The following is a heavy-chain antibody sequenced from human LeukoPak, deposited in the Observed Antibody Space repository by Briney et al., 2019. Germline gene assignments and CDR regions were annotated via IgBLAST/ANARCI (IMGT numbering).Heavy chain of an antibody. V-gene: IGHV3-66*01. CDR2: IYTVGST. Sequence: GGSLRLSCAASGFPFTIYAMSWVRQAPGKGLEWVSVIYTVGSTYYADSVKGRFTISRDNSKNTLYLQMNSLRAEDTAVYYCVRDRNDYVWGSFGYWGQGTLVTVSS. CDR1: GFPFTIYA. D-gene: IGHD3-16*01. J-gene: IGHJ4*02. CDR3: VRDRNDYVWGSFGY.